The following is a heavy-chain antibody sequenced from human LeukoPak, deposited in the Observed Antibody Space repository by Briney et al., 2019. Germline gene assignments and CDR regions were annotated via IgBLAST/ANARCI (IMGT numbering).Heavy chain of an antibody. V-gene: IGHV3-74*01. CDR1: GFTFSRYW. CDR2: TNSDGSST. D-gene: IGHD2-8*01. Sequence: GGSLRLSCAASGFTFSRYWMYWVRQAPGRGLVWVSHTNSDGSSTGYADSVKGRFTISRDNAKNTVYLQMNSLRAEDTAVYYCAKDRCSNGVGCYYYYMDVWGKGTTVTISS. J-gene: IGHJ6*03. CDR3: AKDRCSNGVGCYYYYMDV.